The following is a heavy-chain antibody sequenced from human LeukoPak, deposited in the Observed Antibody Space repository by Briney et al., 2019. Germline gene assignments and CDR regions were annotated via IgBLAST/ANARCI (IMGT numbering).Heavy chain of an antibody. CDR2: SNPNSGGT. CDR3: ARERVVPVAGSPTFGY. Sequence: ASVKVSCKASGYTFTGYYMHWVRQAPGQGLEWMGWSNPNSGGTNYAQKFQGRVTMTRDTSISTAYMELSRLRSDDTAVYYCARERVVPVAGSPTFGYWGQGTLVTVSS. CDR1: GYTFTGYY. J-gene: IGHJ4*02. V-gene: IGHV1-2*02. D-gene: IGHD6-19*01.